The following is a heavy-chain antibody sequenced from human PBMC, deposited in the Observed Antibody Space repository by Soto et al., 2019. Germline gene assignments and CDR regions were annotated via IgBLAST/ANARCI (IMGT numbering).Heavy chain of an antibody. CDR3: ATGRIVVVGSRAYYGMDV. J-gene: IGHJ6*02. CDR2: IIPVFGIV. CDR1: GGTLSNSA. Sequence: QLQLAQSGADVKKAGSSVKVSCKASGGTLSNSAFSWARQAPGQGLEWMGGIIPVFGIVNYAQKFQDRVTITADESTSTAYMELRSLRSEDTAVYFCATGRIVVVGSRAYYGMDVWGQGTTVTV. V-gene: IGHV1-69*19. D-gene: IGHD3-22*01.